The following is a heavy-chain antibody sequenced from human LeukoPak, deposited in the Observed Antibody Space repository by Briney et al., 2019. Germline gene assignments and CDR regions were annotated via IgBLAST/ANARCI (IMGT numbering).Heavy chain of an antibody. CDR3: ARDPPREG. D-gene: IGHD1-26*01. V-gene: IGHV1-2*02. CDR1: GDTFTGYY. CDR2: INTNSGGT. Sequence: GASVKLPCKASGDTFTGYYMHWVRHPPGQGLELMGWINTNSGGTNYAQKFQGRVTMTRDTSISTAYMELSRLRSDDTAVYYCARDPPREGWGQGTLVTVSS. J-gene: IGHJ4*02.